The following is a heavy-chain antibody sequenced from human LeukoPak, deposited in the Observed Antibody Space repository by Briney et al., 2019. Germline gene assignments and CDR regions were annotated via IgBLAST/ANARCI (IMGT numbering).Heavy chain of an antibody. CDR2: INPNSGGT. CDR3: ARGEYDFWISDY. V-gene: IGHV1-2*02. J-gene: IGHJ4*02. Sequence: ASVKVSCKASGYTFTGSYMHWVRQAPGQGLEWMGWINPNSGGTNYAQKFQGRVTMTRDTSISTAYMELSRLRSDDTAVYYCARGEYDFWISDYWGQGTLVTVSS. CDR1: GYTFTGSY. D-gene: IGHD3-3*01.